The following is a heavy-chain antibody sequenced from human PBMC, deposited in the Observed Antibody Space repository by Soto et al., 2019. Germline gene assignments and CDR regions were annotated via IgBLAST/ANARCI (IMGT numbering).Heavy chain of an antibody. CDR1: GGTISLYA. CDR3: ARVRQDYYSSGYSHYGMDV. Sequence: SVNLSCPGSGGTISLYAISWVRQAPGQGLEWMGGIIPIFGTANYAQKFQGRVTITADESTSTAYMELSSLRSEDTAVYYCARVRQDYYSSGYSHYGMDVWGQGIKVTVTS. J-gene: IGHJ6*02. CDR2: IIPIFGTA. D-gene: IGHD3-22*01. V-gene: IGHV1-69*13.